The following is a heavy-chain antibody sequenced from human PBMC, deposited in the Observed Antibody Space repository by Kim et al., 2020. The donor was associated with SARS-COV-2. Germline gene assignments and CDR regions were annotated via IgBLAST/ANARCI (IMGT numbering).Heavy chain of an antibody. CDR3: ARDYDILTGYYHIDY. V-gene: IGHV1-18*01. CDR1: GYTFISCG. D-gene: IGHD3-9*01. Sequence: ASVKVSCKASGYTFISCGIRWVLQAPREGMKKMEYGGAFKGHLIVEQKHQGRVTMTTDTSTSTAYMELRSLRSDDTAVYYCARDYDILTGYYHIDYWGQGALVTVAS. J-gene: IGHJ4*02. CDR2: GGAFKGHL.